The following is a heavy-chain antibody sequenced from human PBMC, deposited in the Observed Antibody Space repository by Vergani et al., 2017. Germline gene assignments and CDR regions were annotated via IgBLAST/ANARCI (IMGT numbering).Heavy chain of an antibody. CDR2: ISSSSSTI. V-gene: IGHV3-48*02. Sequence: EVQLVESGGGLVQPGGSLRLSCAASGFTFSSYSMNWVRQAPGKGLEWVSYISSSSSTIYYADSVKGRFTISRDNAKNSLYLQMNSLRDEETAVYYCARGPFGGYQNGNWGQGTLVTVSS. CDR1: GFTFSSYS. J-gene: IGHJ4*02. CDR3: ARGPFGGYQNGN. D-gene: IGHD3-22*01.